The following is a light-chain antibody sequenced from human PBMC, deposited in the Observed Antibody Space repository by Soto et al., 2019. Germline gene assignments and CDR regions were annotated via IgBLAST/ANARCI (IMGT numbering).Light chain of an antibody. J-gene: IGLJ3*02. CDR3: AAWDDSLNGRV. CDR1: SSNIGSNT. CDR2: TNN. Sequence: QSVLTQPPSASGTPGQRLTISCSGSSSNIGSNTVNWYQQLPGTAPKLLFYTNNQRPSGVPDRFSASKSGTSASLAISGLQSEDEADYYCAAWDDSLNGRVFGGGTKLTVL. V-gene: IGLV1-44*01.